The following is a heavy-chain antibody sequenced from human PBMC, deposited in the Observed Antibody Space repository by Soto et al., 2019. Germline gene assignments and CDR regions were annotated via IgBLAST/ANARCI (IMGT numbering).Heavy chain of an antibody. CDR2: ISYDGSNK. J-gene: IGHJ4*02. V-gene: IGHV3-30-3*01. Sequence: GGSLRLSCAASGFTFSSYAMHWVRQAPGKGLEWVAVISYDGSNKYYADSVKGRFTISRDNSKNTLYLQMNSLRAEDTAVYYCARTRSGYYSAIIYWGQGTLVTVSS. D-gene: IGHD3-22*01. CDR3: ARTRSGYYSAIIY. CDR1: GFTFSSYA.